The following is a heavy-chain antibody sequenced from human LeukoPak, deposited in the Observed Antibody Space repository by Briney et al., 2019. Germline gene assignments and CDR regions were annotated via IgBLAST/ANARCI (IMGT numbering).Heavy chain of an antibody. V-gene: IGHV3-15*01. CDR2: IKSKTDGGTT. D-gene: IGHD3-9*01. CDR1: GFTFSNAW. CDR3: TTEDYDILTGYFFDY. J-gene: IGHJ4*02. Sequence: GGSLRLSCAASGFTFSNAWMSWVRQAPGKGLEWVGRIKSKTDGGTTDYAAPVKGRFTISRDDSKNTLYLQTNSLKTEDTAVYYCTTEDYDILTGYFFDYWGQGTLVTVSS.